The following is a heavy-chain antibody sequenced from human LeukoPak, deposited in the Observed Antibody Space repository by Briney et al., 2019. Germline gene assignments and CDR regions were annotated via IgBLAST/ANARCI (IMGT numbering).Heavy chain of an antibody. D-gene: IGHD3-3*01. CDR2: IYYSGST. CDR1: GGSISSGGYS. V-gene: IGHV4-31*03. J-gene: IGHJ4*02. CDR3: ARAPPGYYDFWSGYLTGYFDY. Sequence: SQTLSLTCTVSGGSISSGGYSWSWIRQHPGKGLEWIGYIYYSGSTYYNPSLKSRVTISVDTSKNQFSLKLSSVTAADTALYYCARAPPGYYDFWSGYLTGYFDYWGQGTLVTVSS.